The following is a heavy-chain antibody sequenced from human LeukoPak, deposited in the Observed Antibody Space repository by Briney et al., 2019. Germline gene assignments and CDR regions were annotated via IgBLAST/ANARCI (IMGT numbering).Heavy chain of an antibody. CDR3: AECGGDCHHRT. V-gene: IGHV4-39*07. Sequence: SETLSLTCTVSGGSISSSSYYWGWIRQPPGKGLEWIGSIYYSGSTYYNPSLKSRVTISVDTSKNQFSLKLSSVTAADTAVYYCAECGGDCHHRTWGQGTLVTVSS. J-gene: IGHJ5*02. CDR2: IYYSGST. CDR1: GGSISSSSYY. D-gene: IGHD2-21*02.